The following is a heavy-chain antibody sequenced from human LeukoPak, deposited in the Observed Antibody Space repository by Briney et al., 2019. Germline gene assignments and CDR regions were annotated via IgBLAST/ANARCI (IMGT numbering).Heavy chain of an antibody. CDR1: GFTFSSYS. V-gene: IGHV3-48*02. Sequence: AGGSLRLSCAASGFTFSSYSMNWVRQAPGKGLEWVSYISTSSSTMYYADSVKGRFTISRDNAENSLYLQMNSLRDEDTAVYYCARDHPFGEPSWGQRTLVTVSS. D-gene: IGHD3-16*01. J-gene: IGHJ5*02. CDR3: ARDHPFGEPS. CDR2: ISTSSSTM.